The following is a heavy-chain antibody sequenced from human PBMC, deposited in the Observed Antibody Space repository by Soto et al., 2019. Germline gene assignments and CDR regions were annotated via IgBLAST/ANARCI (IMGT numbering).Heavy chain of an antibody. J-gene: IGHJ4*02. CDR2: IIPILGIA. CDR1: GGTFSSYT. Sequence: QVQLVQSGAEVKKPGSSVKVSCKASGGTFSSYTISWVRQAPGQGLEWMGRIIPILGIANYAQKFQGRVTITADKSTSTAYMEVSSLSSEDTAVYYCARNYGYCSGGSCPGPFDYWGQGTLVTVSS. D-gene: IGHD2-15*01. V-gene: IGHV1-69*02. CDR3: ARNYGYCSGGSCPGPFDY.